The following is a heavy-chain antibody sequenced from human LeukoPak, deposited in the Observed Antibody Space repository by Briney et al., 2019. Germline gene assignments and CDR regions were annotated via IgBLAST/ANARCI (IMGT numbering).Heavy chain of an antibody. CDR3: ARYDRNVGWFDP. J-gene: IGHJ5*02. Sequence: PSETLSLTCAVYGGSFSGYYWSWIRQPPGKGLEWIGEINHSGSTNYNPSLKSRVTISVDTSKNQLSLQLNSVTPDDTAVYYCARYDRNVGWFDPWGQGTLVTVSS. CDR1: GGSFSGYY. V-gene: IGHV4-34*01. CDR2: INHSGST. D-gene: IGHD1-1*01.